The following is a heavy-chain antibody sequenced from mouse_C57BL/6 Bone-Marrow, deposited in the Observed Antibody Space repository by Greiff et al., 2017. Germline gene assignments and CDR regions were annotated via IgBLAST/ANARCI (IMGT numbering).Heavy chain of an antibody. Sequence: EVKVEESGGGLVKPGGSLKLSCAASGFTFSSYAMSWVRQTPEKRLEWVATISDGGSYTYYPDNVKGRFTISRDNAKNNLYLQMSHLKSEDTAMYYCARDGGVFYYDYGGGWYFDVWGTGTTVTVSS. CDR1: GFTFSSYA. J-gene: IGHJ1*03. V-gene: IGHV5-4*01. D-gene: IGHD2-4*01. CDR2: ISDGGSYT. CDR3: ARDGGVFYYDYGGGWYFDV.